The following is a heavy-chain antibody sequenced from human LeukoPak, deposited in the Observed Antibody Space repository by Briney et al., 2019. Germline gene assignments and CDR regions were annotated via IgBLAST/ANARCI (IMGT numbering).Heavy chain of an antibody. CDR2: MYTTEST. V-gene: IGHV4-61*02. CDR1: GGSISSRSYY. D-gene: IGHD6-19*01. Sequence: SQTLSLTCTVSGGSISSRSYYWSWLRQAAGKGLEWIGRMYTTESTFYNPSLKSRVTILVDTSKNQFSLELSSVTAADTAVYYCARSGSYSSSEYFDYWGQGTLVTVSS. J-gene: IGHJ4*02. CDR3: ARSGSYSSSEYFDY.